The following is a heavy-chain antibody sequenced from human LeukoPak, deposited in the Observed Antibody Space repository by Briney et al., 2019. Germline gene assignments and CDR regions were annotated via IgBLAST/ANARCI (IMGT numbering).Heavy chain of an antibody. CDR1: GGTFSSYA. V-gene: IGHV1-69*13. Sequence: GASVKVSCKASGGTFSSYAISWVRQAPGQGLEWMGGIIPIFGTANYAQKFQGRVTITADESTSTAYMELSSLRSEDTAVYYCARDRLDYYDSGGYDAFDIWGQGTMVTVSS. CDR3: ARDRLDYYDSGGYDAFDI. CDR2: IIPIFGTA. J-gene: IGHJ3*02. D-gene: IGHD3-22*01.